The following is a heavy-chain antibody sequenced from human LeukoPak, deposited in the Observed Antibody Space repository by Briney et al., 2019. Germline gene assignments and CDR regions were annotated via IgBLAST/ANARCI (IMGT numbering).Heavy chain of an antibody. CDR3: ASQGIGDWAFDI. CDR2: ISYDGSNK. CDR1: GFTFSSYA. V-gene: IGHV3-30*04. D-gene: IGHD3/OR15-3a*01. J-gene: IGHJ3*02. Sequence: GGSLRLSCAASGFTFSSYAMHWVRQAPGKGLEWVAVISYDGSNKYYADSVKGRFTISRDNSKNTLYLQMNSLRAEDTAVYYCASQGIGDWAFDIWGQGTMVTVSS.